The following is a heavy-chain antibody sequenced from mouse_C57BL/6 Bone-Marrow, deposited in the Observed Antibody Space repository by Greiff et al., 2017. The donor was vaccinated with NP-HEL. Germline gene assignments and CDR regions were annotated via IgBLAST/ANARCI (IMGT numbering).Heavy chain of an antibody. V-gene: IGHV1-80*01. CDR3: ARKNCFDY. CDR2: IYPGDGDT. J-gene: IGHJ2*01. Sequence: VQLQQSGAELVKPGASVKISCKASGYAFSSYWMNWVKQRPGKGLEWIGQIYPGDGDTNYNGKFKGKATLTADKTSSTAYMQLSCLTSEDSSFYCFARKNCFDYWGQGTTLTVSS. CDR1: GYAFSSYW.